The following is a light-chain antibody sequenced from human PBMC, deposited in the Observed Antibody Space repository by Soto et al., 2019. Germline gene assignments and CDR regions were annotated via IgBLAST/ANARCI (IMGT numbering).Light chain of an antibody. CDR2: GAS. V-gene: IGKV3-15*01. J-gene: IGKJ4*01. CDR3: QQYDKSPALT. CDR1: QSVSSN. Sequence: EIVMTQSPATLSVSPGERATLSCRASQSVSSNLAWYQQKPGQAPRLLIYGASTRATGIPGRCGGCGYGTEFSITLSSLQSEDFAIYYCQQYDKSPALTFGGGTKVDIK.